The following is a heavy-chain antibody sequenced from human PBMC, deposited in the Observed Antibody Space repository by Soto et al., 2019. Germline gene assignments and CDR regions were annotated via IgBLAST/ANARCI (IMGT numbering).Heavy chain of an antibody. D-gene: IGHD1-7*01. Sequence: GVSLRLSCAASGFTFSSYSMNWVRQAPGKGLEWVSSISSIRSYIYYADSVKGRLTISRDNAKNSLYLQMNSLRAEDTAVYYCARDKELPSPYYFDYWGQGILVTVSS. CDR3: ARDKELPSPYYFDY. CDR1: GFTFSSYS. V-gene: IGHV3-21*01. J-gene: IGHJ4*02. CDR2: ISSIRSYI.